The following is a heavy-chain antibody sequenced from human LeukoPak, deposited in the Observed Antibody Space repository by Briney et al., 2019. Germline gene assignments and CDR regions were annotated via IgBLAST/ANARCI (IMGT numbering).Heavy chain of an antibody. CDR1: GFTFISYT. V-gene: IGHV3-21*01. CDR2: IISSNYI. D-gene: IGHD3-10*01. CDR3: ARAYYYGSGNPAFDV. Sequence: GSLLLSSAASGFTFISYTMNCVRQAPGKRREWGSSIISSNYIYYADSVKGRFTISRDNAKNSLYLQMNSLRAEDTAVYYCARAYYYGSGNPAFDVWGQGTVVTVSS. J-gene: IGHJ3*01.